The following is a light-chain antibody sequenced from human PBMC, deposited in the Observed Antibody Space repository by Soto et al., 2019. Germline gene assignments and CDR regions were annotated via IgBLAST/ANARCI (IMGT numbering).Light chain of an antibody. CDR1: NSNIGGTT. V-gene: IGLV1-44*01. CDR2: TNN. CDR3: AAWDDSVNGPV. J-gene: IGLJ3*02. Sequence: QSVLTQPPSASGTPGQRVTIACSGSNSNIGGTTVNWYQQLPGTAPKLLLYTNNQRPPGVPDRFSGSKSGTSAALAISGLQSEDESDYYCAAWDDSVNGPVLGGGTKLTVL.